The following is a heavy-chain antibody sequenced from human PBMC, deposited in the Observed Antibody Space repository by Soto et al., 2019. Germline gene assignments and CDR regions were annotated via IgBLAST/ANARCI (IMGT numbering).Heavy chain of an antibody. V-gene: IGHV3-23*01. D-gene: IGHD1-26*01. Sequence: EVQLLESGGGLVQPGGSLRLSCAASGFTFSNCAMSWVRRAPGKGLEWVSSISASGGGTYYADSVKGRFTISRDNSKSTLYLLMNSLRVEDTAIYYGATTGSYLLRWFDPWGQGTLVTVSS. CDR1: GFTFSNCA. CDR3: ATTGSYLLRWFDP. CDR2: ISASGGGT. J-gene: IGHJ5*02.